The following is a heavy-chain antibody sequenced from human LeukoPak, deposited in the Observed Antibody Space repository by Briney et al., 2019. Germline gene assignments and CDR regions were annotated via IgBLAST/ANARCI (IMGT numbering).Heavy chain of an antibody. V-gene: IGHV1-8*01. CDR2: MNPHIGNT. D-gene: IGHD1-26*01. CDR3: ARGVQSGRTWVY. Sequence: GASVKVSCKASGYTFTSFDINWVRQAPGQGLEWMGWMNPHIGNTGYAQKFQGRVTMTRNTSINTFYMELSSLRSEDTAVYYCARGVQSGRTWVYWAQGTLVTVSS. J-gene: IGHJ4*02. CDR1: GYTFTSFD.